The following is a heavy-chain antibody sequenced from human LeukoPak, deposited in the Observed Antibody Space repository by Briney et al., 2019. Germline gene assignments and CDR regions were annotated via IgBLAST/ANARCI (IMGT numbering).Heavy chain of an antibody. J-gene: IGHJ6*02. CDR3: ARLGSGGMDV. Sequence: SETLSLTCTVSGGSMSSDYWSWIRQPPGKGLEWIGYIYYSGSTKYNPSLESRVTISVDTSQSQFSLKLSSVTAADTAVYYCARLGSGGMDVWGQGTTVTVS. CDR1: GGSMSSDY. D-gene: IGHD3-16*01. V-gene: IGHV4-59*08. CDR2: IYYSGST.